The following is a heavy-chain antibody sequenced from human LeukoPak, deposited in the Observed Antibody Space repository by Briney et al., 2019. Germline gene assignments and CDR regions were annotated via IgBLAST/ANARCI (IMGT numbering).Heavy chain of an antibody. CDR2: IYGSGST. V-gene: IGHV4-4*07. CDR1: GDSISRYY. D-gene: IGHD2-2*01. Sequence: PSETLSLTCTVSGDSISRYYWSWIRQPAGQGLEWIGLIYGSGSTNYNPSLKSRVTISVDTSKNQFSLKLSSVTAADTAVYYCAGCSSTSCHHWGQGTLVTVSS. J-gene: IGHJ5*02. CDR3: AGCSSTSCHH.